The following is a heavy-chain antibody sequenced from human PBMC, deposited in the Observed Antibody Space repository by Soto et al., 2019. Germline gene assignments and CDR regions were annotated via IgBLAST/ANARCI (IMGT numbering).Heavy chain of an antibody. CDR3: ARDGSSGWSVGAFDI. D-gene: IGHD6-19*01. CDR1: GFTFSSYA. CDR2: ISSNGGST. J-gene: IGHJ3*02. Sequence: GGSLRLSCAASGFTFSSYAMHWVRQAPGKGLEYVSAISSNGGSTYYANSVKGRFTISRDNSKNTLYLQMGSLRSDDTAVYYCARDGSSGWSVGAFDIWGQGTMVTVSS. V-gene: IGHV3-64*01.